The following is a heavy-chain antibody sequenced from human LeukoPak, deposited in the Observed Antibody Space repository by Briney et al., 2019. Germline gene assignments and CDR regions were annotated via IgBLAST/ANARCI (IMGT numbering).Heavy chain of an antibody. CDR2: IWYDGSNK. CDR3: AREGHVTSDY. CDR1: GFTFSSYG. D-gene: IGHD3-16*01. Sequence: GGSLRLSCAASGFTFSSYGMHWVRQAPGKGLEWVAVIWYDGSNKYYADFVKGRFTISRDNAKNTLYLQMNSLRAEDTAVYYCAREGHVTSDYWGQGTLVAVSS. V-gene: IGHV3-33*01. J-gene: IGHJ4*02.